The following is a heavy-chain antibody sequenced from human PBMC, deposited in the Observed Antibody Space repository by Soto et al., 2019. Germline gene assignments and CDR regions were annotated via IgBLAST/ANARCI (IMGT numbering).Heavy chain of an antibody. V-gene: IGHV4-30-4*01. CDR2: IYYSGST. CDR1: GGSISSGDYY. D-gene: IGHD3-22*01. CDR3: ARVRLHYYDSSGWSYGMDV. Sequence: SETLSLTCTVSGGSISSGDYYWSWIRQPPGKGLEWIGYIYYSGSTYYNPSLKSRVTISVDTSKNQFSLKLSSVTAAGTAVYYCARVRLHYYDSSGWSYGMDVWGQGTKVTVSS. J-gene: IGHJ6*02.